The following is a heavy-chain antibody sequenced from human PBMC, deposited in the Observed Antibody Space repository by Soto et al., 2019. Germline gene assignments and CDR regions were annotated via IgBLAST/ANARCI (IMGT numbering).Heavy chain of an antibody. V-gene: IGHV2-26*01. CDR2: IFSNDEK. D-gene: IGHD3-22*01. CDR1: GFSLSNAGMG. CDR3: ALTYYYDSSGYPAY. Sequence: SGPTLVNPTETLTLTCTVSGFSLSNAGMGVSWIRQPPGKALEWLAHIFSNDEKSYSTSLKSRLTISKDTSKSQVVLTMTNMDPVDTATYYCALTYYYDSSGYPAYWGQGTLVTVS. J-gene: IGHJ4*02.